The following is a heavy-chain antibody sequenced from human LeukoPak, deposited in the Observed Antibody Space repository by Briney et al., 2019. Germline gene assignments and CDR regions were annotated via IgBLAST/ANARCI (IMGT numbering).Heavy chain of an antibody. J-gene: IGHJ3*02. D-gene: IGHD5-24*01. V-gene: IGHV1-24*01. CDR2: FDPEDGET. CDR1: GYTLTELS. Sequence: GASVKVSCTVSGYTLTELSMHWVRQAPGKGLEWMGGFDPEDGETIYAQKFQGRVTMTEDTSTDTAYMELSSLRSEDTAVYYCATPREIPHAFDIWGQGTMVTVSS. CDR3: ATPREIPHAFDI.